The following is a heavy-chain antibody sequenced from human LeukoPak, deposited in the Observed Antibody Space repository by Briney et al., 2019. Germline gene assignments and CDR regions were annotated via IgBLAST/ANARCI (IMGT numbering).Heavy chain of an antibody. Sequence: PGGTLRLSCAASGVTFSDYYMSWIRQAPGKGLEWVSYISSSGSTIYYADSVKGRFTISRDNAKNSPYLQMNSLRAEDTAVYYCASSGWLYYFDYWGQGTLVTVSS. CDR3: ASSGWLYYFDY. V-gene: IGHV3-11*01. CDR1: GVTFSDYY. D-gene: IGHD6-19*01. J-gene: IGHJ4*02. CDR2: ISSSGSTI.